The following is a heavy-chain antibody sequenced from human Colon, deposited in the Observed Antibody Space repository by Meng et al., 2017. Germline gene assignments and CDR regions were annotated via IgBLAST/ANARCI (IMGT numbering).Heavy chain of an antibody. Sequence: QVHLQESVPGLVKPSQNLSLTCTVSGGSLSSDTYCWTWIRQDPGKGLEWIGIINHSGSTYYNPSLKSRVTMSLDTSKQQFSLKLISVTAADTAVYFCARGLNEGGLAHNWFDPWGQGTLVTVSS. CDR3: ARGLNEGGLAHNWFDP. J-gene: IGHJ5*02. CDR2: INHSGST. D-gene: IGHD1-1*01. CDR1: GGSLSSDTYC. V-gene: IGHV4-31*03.